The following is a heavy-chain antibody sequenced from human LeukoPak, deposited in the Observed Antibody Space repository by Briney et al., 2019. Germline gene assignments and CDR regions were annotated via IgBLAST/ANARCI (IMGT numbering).Heavy chain of an antibody. CDR3: AKGASGSGWFKEGGEYYFDY. CDR1: GFTFSSYG. Sequence: GGSLRLSCAASGFTFSSYGMHWVRQAPGKGLEWVAVISYDGSNKYYADPVKGRFTISRDNSKNTLYLQMNSLRAEDTAVYYCAKGASGSGWFKEGGEYYFDYWGQGTLVTVSS. V-gene: IGHV3-30*18. CDR2: ISYDGSNK. D-gene: IGHD6-19*01. J-gene: IGHJ4*02.